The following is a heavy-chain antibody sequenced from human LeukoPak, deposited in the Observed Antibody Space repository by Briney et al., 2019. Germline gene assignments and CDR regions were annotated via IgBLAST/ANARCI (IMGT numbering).Heavy chain of an antibody. CDR2: ISGSDGST. CDR1: GFPFSSYA. D-gene: IGHD6-13*01. J-gene: IGHJ4*02. V-gene: IGHV3-23*01. Sequence: GGSLRLSCAASGFPFSSYAMSWVRQAPGEGLEWVSAISGSDGSTYYADSVKGRFTISRDNSKNTLYLQMNSLGAEDTAVYYCAKGRGQQLDEAYYFDYWGQGTLVTVSS. CDR3: AKGRGQQLDEAYYFDY.